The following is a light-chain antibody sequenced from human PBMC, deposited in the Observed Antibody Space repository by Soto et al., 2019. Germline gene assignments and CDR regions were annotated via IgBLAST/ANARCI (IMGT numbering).Light chain of an antibody. Sequence: QSVLTQPPSASGTPGQRVTISCSGSSSNIGSNTVNWYQQFPGTAPKLLIYSNSQRPSGVPDRFSGSKSDTSASLAISGLQSEDEADYYCAAWDDSLSGVFGGGTKLTVL. V-gene: IGLV1-44*01. CDR2: SNS. CDR1: SSNIGSNT. J-gene: IGLJ3*02. CDR3: AAWDDSLSGV.